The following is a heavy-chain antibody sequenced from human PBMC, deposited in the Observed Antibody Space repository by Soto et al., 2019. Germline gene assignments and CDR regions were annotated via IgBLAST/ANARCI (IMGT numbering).Heavy chain of an antibody. D-gene: IGHD6-13*01. CDR2: INHSGST. CDR3: ARAYSSSWRYYYYGMDV. J-gene: IGHJ6*02. V-gene: IGHV4-34*01. Sequence: ETLSLTCAVYGGSFSGYYWSWIRQPPGKGLEWIGEINHSGSTNYNPSLKSRVTISVDTSKNQFSLKLSSVTAADTAVYYCARAYSSSWRYYYYGMDVWGQGTTVTVSS. CDR1: GGSFSGYY.